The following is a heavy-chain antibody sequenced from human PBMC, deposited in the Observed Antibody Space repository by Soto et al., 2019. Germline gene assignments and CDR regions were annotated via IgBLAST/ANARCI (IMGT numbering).Heavy chain of an antibody. Sequence: QVQLVQSGAEVKKPGSSVKVSCKASGGTFSSYAISWVRQAPGQGLEWMGGIIPIFGTANYVQKFQGRVTITADESTSTAYMELSSLRSEDTAVYYCAREGNCSGGSCYGSFGYWGQGTLVTVSS. V-gene: IGHV1-69*01. CDR3: AREGNCSGGSCYGSFGY. D-gene: IGHD2-15*01. J-gene: IGHJ4*02. CDR2: IIPIFGTA. CDR1: GGTFSSYA.